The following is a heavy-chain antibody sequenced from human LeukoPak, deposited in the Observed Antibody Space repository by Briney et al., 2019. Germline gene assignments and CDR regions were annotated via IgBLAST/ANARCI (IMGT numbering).Heavy chain of an antibody. CDR1: GGSISSGSYY. V-gene: IGHV4-61*02. CDR2: IYTSGST. Sequence: SQTLSLTCTVSGGSISSGSYYGSWIRQPAGGGVEWIGRIYTSGSTNYNPALKSRVTISVDTSKNQFSLKLSSVTAADTAVYYCARVEMASYVDCWRQGTLVTVSS. J-gene: IGHJ4*02. D-gene: IGHD5-24*01. CDR3: ARVEMASYVDC.